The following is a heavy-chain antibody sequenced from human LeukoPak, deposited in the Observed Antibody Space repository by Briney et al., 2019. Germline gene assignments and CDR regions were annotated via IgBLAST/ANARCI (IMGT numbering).Heavy chain of an antibody. CDR3: ARSSLHDYGDYWFDP. V-gene: IGHV1-18*04. Sequence: ASVKVSCKASGYTFTGYYMHWVRQAPGQGLEWMGWISAHNGNTNYAQNFQDRVTMTTDTSTTTTYMELRSLRSDDTAVYYCARSSLHDYGDYWFDPWGQGTLVTVSS. CDR2: ISAHNGNT. CDR1: GYTFTGYY. D-gene: IGHD4-17*01. J-gene: IGHJ5*02.